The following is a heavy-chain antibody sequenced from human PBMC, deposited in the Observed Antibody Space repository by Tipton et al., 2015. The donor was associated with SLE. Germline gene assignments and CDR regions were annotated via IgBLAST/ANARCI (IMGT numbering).Heavy chain of an antibody. V-gene: IGHV4-39*07. J-gene: IGHJ4*02. CDR3: VSEVKGSSKYIHF. CDR2: MHYSGST. CDR1: GGSISSSSYY. D-gene: IGHD6-6*01. Sequence: LRLSCTVSGGSISSSSYYWGWIRQPPGKGLEWIASMHYSGSTYYDPSLKSRLTISLDPSKNQFSLRLTSVPAADTAVYYCVSEVKGSSKYIHFWGQGTLVTVSS.